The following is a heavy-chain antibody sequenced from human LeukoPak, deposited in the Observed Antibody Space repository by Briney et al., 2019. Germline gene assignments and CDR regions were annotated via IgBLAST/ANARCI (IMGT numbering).Heavy chain of an antibody. J-gene: IGHJ4*02. CDR1: GFAFEDYA. CDR3: AKDRGIAAPDYYFDY. CDR2: ITWNGDAT. Sequence: PGGSLRLSCAASGFAFEDYAMYWVRQAPGKGLEWVSLITWNGDATYYADSVKGRFTISRDTSKKSLYLQMNSLRAEDTAFYYCAKDRGIAAPDYYFDYWXQGTLVTVXS. V-gene: IGHV3-43D*04. D-gene: IGHD6-6*01.